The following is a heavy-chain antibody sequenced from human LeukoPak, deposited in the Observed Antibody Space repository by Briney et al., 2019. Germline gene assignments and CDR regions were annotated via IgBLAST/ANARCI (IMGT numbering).Heavy chain of an antibody. D-gene: IGHD3-22*01. CDR1: GYTFTGYY. V-gene: IGHV1-2*04. J-gene: IGHJ4*02. Sequence: ASVKVSCKASGYTFTGYYMHWVRQAPGQGLEWMGWINPNSGGTNYAQKFQGWVTMTRDTSISTAYMELSRLRSDDTAVYYCARERDYDSSGLDYWGQGTLVTVSS. CDR3: ARERDYDSSGLDY. CDR2: INPNSGGT.